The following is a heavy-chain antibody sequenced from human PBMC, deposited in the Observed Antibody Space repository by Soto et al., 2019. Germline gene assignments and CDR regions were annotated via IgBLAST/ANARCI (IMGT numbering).Heavy chain of an antibody. V-gene: IGHV3-30*18. CDR2: ISYDGSNK. CDR3: AKDQSSGWLYYYYYGMDV. J-gene: IGHJ6*02. CDR1: GFTFSSYG. D-gene: IGHD6-13*01. Sequence: SGGSLRLSCAASGFTFSSYGMHWVRQAPGKGLEWVAVISYDGSNKYYADSVKGRFTISRDNSKNTLYLQMNSLRAEDTAVYYCAKDQSSGWLYYYYYGMDVWGQGTTVTVSS.